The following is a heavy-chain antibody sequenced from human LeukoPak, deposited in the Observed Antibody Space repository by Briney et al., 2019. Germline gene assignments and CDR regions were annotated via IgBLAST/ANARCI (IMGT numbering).Heavy chain of an antibody. Sequence: GASVKVSCKASGYIFIGYYMQWVRQAPGQGLEWMGWINPNSGGTNYAQKFQGRVTMTRDTSISTAYMELSRLRSDDTAVYYCARDYGGNFKYDPWGQGTLVTVSS. D-gene: IGHD4-23*01. CDR1: GYIFIGYY. CDR2: INPNSGGT. J-gene: IGHJ5*02. CDR3: ARDYGGNFKYDP. V-gene: IGHV1-2*02.